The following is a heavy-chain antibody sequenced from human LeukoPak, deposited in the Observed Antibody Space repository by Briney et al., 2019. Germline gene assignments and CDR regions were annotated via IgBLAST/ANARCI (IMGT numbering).Heavy chain of an antibody. CDR1: GGSISSGGYY. Sequence: SQTLSLTCTVSGGSISSGGYYWSWIRQHPGKGLEWIGYIYYSGSTYYTPSLKNRVTISVATSKNQFSLKLSSVTAADTAVYYCARGGRTSDYYYYALDVWGQGTTVTVS. CDR3: ARGGRTSDYYYYALDV. V-gene: IGHV4-31*03. D-gene: IGHD2-2*01. J-gene: IGHJ6*02. CDR2: IYYSGST.